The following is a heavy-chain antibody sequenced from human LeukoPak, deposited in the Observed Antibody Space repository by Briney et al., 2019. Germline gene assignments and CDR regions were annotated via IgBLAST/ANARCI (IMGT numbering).Heavy chain of an antibody. Sequence: GGSMRLSCAASGFTFSSYGMHWVRQAPGKGLEWVAVIWYDGSNKYYADSVKGRFTISRDNSKNTLYLQMNSLRAEDTAVYYCARAVGYYYYMDVWGKGTTVTVSS. CDR1: GFTFSSYG. CDR3: ARAVGYYYYMDV. CDR2: IWYDGSNK. V-gene: IGHV3-33*01. J-gene: IGHJ6*03.